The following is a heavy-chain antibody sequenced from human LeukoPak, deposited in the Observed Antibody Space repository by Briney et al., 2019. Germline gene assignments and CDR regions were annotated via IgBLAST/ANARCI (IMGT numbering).Heavy chain of an antibody. CDR2: ISTSGST. CDR1: GGSISSGSDY. J-gene: IGHJ4*02. CDR3: ASMEMATLYYFDN. V-gene: IGHV4-61*02. Sequence: SQTLSLTCTVSGGSISSGSDYWSWIRQPAGKGLEWIGRISTSGSTNYNPSLKSRVTISVDTSKNQLSLKLSSVTAADTAAYYCASMEMATLYYFDNWGQGTLVTVSS. D-gene: IGHD5-24*01.